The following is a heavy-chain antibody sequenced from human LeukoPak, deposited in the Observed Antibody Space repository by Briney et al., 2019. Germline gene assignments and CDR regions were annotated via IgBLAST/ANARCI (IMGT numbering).Heavy chain of an antibody. D-gene: IGHD3-22*01. CDR1: GYTFTSYY. V-gene: IGHV1-46*01. CDR2: INPSGGTT. J-gene: IGHJ4*02. CDR3: ARSLLFDGYYYFDY. Sequence: GASVKVSCKASGYTFTSYYIYWVRQAPGQGLEWMGKINPSGGTTTYAQKLQGRVTMTRDTSTSTVYMELSSLRSEDTALYYCARSLLFDGYYYFDYWGQGTLVTVSS.